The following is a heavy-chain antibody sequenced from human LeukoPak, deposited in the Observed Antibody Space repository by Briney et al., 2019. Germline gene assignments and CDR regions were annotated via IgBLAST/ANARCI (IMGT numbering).Heavy chain of an antibody. CDR1: GFSFSSYS. Sequence: GGSLRLSCAASGFSFSSYSMNWVRQAPGKGLEWVSSISTSSSYILYADSVKGRFTISRDSARNSLYLQMNSLRAEDTALYYCARGLSCSGGSCYFDFWGQGTLVTVSS. V-gene: IGHV3-21*01. CDR2: ISTSSSYI. J-gene: IGHJ4*02. CDR3: ARGLSCSGGSCYFDF. D-gene: IGHD2-15*01.